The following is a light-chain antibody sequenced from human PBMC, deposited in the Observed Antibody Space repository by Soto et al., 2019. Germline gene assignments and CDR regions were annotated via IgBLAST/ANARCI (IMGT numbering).Light chain of an antibody. J-gene: IGKJ1*01. V-gene: IGKV3-15*01. Sequence: EVVMTQSPATLSVSPGDRVSLSCRANQTISTMLAWYQQKPGQAPRLLIYHASARAPGSPARFRGRGSGPEFTLPISGLQSEDFAVHYCQQYNNWPPWTFGQGTKVDIK. CDR2: HAS. CDR1: QTISTM. CDR3: QQYNNWPPWT.